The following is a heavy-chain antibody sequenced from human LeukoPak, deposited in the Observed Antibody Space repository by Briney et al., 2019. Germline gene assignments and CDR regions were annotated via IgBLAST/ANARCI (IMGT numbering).Heavy chain of an antibody. Sequence: PGGSLRLSCAASGFTFSSYSMNWVRQAPGKGLEWVSSISSSSSYIYYADSVKGRFTISRDNAKNSLYLQMNSPRAEDTAVYYCAREGHSGYDPMGYWGQGTLVTVSS. CDR2: ISSSSSYI. J-gene: IGHJ4*02. D-gene: IGHD5-12*01. CDR3: AREGHSGYDPMGY. V-gene: IGHV3-21*01. CDR1: GFTFSSYS.